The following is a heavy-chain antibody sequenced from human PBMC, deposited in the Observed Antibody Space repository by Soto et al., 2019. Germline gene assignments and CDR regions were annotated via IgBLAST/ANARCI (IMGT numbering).Heavy chain of an antibody. CDR1: GYTFSTYG. J-gene: IGHJ5*02. Sequence: QVQLVQSGPEVKKPGASVKVSCKASGYTFSTYGFSWVRQAPGQGLEWMGWIGAYNDDTNYAQNFQGRGTMTTDTSTTNSYRELRSLRSDDTAVYFCARDWKGGEGFDPWGQGTLVTVSS. CDR3: ARDWKGGEGFDP. CDR2: IGAYNDDT. V-gene: IGHV1-18*01. D-gene: IGHD3-16*01.